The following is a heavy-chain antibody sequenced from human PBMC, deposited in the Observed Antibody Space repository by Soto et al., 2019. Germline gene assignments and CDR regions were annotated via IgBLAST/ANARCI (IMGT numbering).Heavy chain of an antibody. CDR3: AADWGPTILTTGFDP. D-gene: IGHD1-1*01. J-gene: IGHJ5*02. V-gene: IGHV1-58*01. CDR1: GFTFTSSA. Sequence: GVSVKVSCKASGFTFTSSAVQWVRQARGQRLEWIGWIVVGSGNTNYAQKFQERVTITRDMSTSTAYMELSSLRSEDTAVYYCAADWGPTILTTGFDPWGQGTLVTVSS. CDR2: IVVGSGNT.